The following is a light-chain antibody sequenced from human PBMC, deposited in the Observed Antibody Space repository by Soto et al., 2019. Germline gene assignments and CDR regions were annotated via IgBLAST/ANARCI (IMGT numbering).Light chain of an antibody. CDR1: SSDVGGYNF. CDR3: SSYTVRNTLVL. Sequence: QSALTQPASVSGSPGQSITISCTGTSSDVGGYNFVSWYQQYPGKAPRLIIYEVSSRPLGVSYRFSGSKSGNTAALTITGLQAEDEADYYCSSYTVRNTLVLFGGGTQLTVL. V-gene: IGLV2-14*01. CDR2: EVS. J-gene: IGLJ3*02.